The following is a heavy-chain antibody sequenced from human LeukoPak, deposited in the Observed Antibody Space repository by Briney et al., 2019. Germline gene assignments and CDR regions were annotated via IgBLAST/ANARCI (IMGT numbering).Heavy chain of an antibody. V-gene: IGHV3-11*04. CDR1: GGSFSGYY. Sequence: LSLTCAVYGGSFSGYYWSWIRQPPGKGLEWISYISSSGRTIYYADSLKGRFTISRDNAKNSLYLQMNSLRAEDTAVYYCARADYGGDDGAFDIWGQGTMVTVSS. D-gene: IGHD4-23*01. CDR2: ISSSGRTI. J-gene: IGHJ3*02. CDR3: ARADYGGDDGAFDI.